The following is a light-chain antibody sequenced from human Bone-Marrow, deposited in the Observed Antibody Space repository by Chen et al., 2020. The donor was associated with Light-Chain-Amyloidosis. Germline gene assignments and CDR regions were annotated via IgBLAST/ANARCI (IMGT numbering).Light chain of an antibody. CDR1: QSISSSY. J-gene: IGKJ5*01. Sequence: EIVMPQSPATLSVSPGERATLSCRPSQSISSSYLAWYHQKPGQAPRLLIYSISTRATGVPARFSGRGSGTEFTLTISSLQAEDAAVYYCKQYYNAPITFGQGTRLEIK. V-gene: IGKV3-15*01. CDR3: KQYYNAPIT. CDR2: SIS.